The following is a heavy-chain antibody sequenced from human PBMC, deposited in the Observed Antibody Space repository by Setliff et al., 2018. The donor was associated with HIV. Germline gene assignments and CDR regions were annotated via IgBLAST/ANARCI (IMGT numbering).Heavy chain of an antibody. D-gene: IGHD3-22*01. CDR1: GFTFSSYW. V-gene: IGHV3-74*01. CDR2: VNNDETIT. J-gene: IGHJ4*02. Sequence: GGSLRLSCVASGFTFSSYWMHWVRQVPGKGLMWVSHVNNDETITNYADSVKGRFTVSRDYSKNTIYLQMSSLRAEDSAVYYCVKVPGSGIVRYFDYWGQGTLVTVSS. CDR3: VKVPGSGIVRYFDY.